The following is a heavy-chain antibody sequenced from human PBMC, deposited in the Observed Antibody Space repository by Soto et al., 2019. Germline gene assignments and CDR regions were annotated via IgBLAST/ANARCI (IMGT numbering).Heavy chain of an antibody. CDR3: ARDRTPSRAFDY. Sequence: GASVKVSCKASGGTFSSYAISWVRQAPGQGLEWMGGIIPIFGTANYAQKFQGRVTITADESTSTAYMELSSLRSEDTAVYYCARDRTPSRAFDYWGQGTLVTVSS. J-gene: IGHJ4*02. V-gene: IGHV1-69*13. CDR2: IIPIFGTA. CDR1: GGTFSSYA. D-gene: IGHD2-2*01.